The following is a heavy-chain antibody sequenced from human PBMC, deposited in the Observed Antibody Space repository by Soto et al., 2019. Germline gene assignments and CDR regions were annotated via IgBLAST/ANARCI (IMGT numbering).Heavy chain of an antibody. Sequence: PSETLSLTCTVSGGSISGYYWSWIRQPPGKGLEWIGYIYYSGSTNYNPSLKSRVTISVDTSKNQFSLKLSSVTAADTAVYYCASGSYYVDCWGQGTLVTVSS. CDR3: ASGSYYVDC. V-gene: IGHV4-59*01. CDR1: GGSISGYY. CDR2: IYYSGST. D-gene: IGHD1-26*01. J-gene: IGHJ4*02.